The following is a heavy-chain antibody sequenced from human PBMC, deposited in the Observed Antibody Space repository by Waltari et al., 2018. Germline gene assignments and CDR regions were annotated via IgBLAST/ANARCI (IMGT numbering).Heavy chain of an antibody. CDR2: MMGTGDYT. J-gene: IGHJ4*02. CDR3: AKDQAEWLVLDGYFDS. D-gene: IGHD6-19*01. CDR1: GFNFSNYA. V-gene: IGHV3-23*01. Sequence: EVQLLESGGDLEQPGGSLRISCVGSGFNFSNYAMNWVRQAPGKGVGWVSTMMGTGDYTYYADSVKGRFTNSRDNSKNTVFLHMNNLRVEDTAIYFCAKDQAEWLVLDGYFDSWGQGTPVTVSS.